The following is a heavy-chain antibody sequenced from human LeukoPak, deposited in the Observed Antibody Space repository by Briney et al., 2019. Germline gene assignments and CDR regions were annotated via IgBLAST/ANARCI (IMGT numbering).Heavy chain of an antibody. CDR3: ARGIAGAGTAVLDY. V-gene: IGHV3-7*01. Sequence: GGSLRLSCAVSGFTFSSYWMSWVRQAPGKGLEWVVNIKQDGSEKYYVDSVKGRFTISRDNAKNSLYLQMNSLRAEDTAVYYCARGIAGAGTAVLDYWGQGTLVIVSS. CDR1: GFTFSSYW. CDR2: IKQDGSEK. D-gene: IGHD6-13*01. J-gene: IGHJ4*02.